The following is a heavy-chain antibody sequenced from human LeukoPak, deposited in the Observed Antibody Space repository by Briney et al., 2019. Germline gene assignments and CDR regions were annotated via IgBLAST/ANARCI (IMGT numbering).Heavy chain of an antibody. CDR1: GLTFSSYA. D-gene: IGHD3-3*01. J-gene: IGHJ5*02. CDR2: ISGSGGST. Sequence: PGGSLRLSCAASGLTFSSYAMSWVRQAPGKGLEWVSAISGSGGSTYYADSVKGRFTISRDNSKSTLYLQMNSLRAEDTAVYYCAVEVSYYDFWSGAFDPWGQGTLVTVSS. V-gene: IGHV3-23*01. CDR3: AVEVSYYDFWSGAFDP.